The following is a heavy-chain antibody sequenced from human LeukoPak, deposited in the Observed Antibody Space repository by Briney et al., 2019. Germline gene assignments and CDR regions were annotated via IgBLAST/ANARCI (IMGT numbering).Heavy chain of an antibody. J-gene: IGHJ6*02. Sequence: GGSLRLSCAVSGFTFDDYAMHWVRQAPGKGLEWVSGISWNSGSIAYADSVKGRFTISRDNAKNSLYLQMNSLRTEDTALYYCAKDSLYCSSTSCYLHGMDVWGQGTTVTVSS. CDR2: ISWNSGSI. D-gene: IGHD2-2*01. CDR3: AKDSLYCSSTSCYLHGMDV. V-gene: IGHV3-9*01. CDR1: GFTFDDYA.